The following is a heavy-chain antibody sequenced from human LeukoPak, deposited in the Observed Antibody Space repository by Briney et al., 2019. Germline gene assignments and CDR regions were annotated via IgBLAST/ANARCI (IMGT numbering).Heavy chain of an antibody. Sequence: GGSLRLSCVASGFTFSSYTMSWVRQAPGKGLEWASAISSSSSSTSYADTVKGRFTISRDNAKNSLFLQINSLRAEDTAVYYCAPSCGSDCPGAYWGQGPLVTVSS. D-gene: IGHD2-21*02. V-gene: IGHV3-21*04. CDR1: GFTFSSYT. CDR3: APSCGSDCPGAY. CDR2: ISSSSSST. J-gene: IGHJ4*02.